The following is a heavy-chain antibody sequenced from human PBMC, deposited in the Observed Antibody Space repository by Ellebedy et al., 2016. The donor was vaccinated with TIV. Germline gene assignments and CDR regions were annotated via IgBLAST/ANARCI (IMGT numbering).Heavy chain of an antibody. J-gene: IGHJ6*02. CDR3: AREFSALWFGESLSGMDV. CDR1: GGTFNNFA. CDR2: IIPFLNIP. D-gene: IGHD3-10*01. Sequence: ASVKVSCKASGGTFNNFAITWVRQAPGQGLEWMGRIIPFLNIPRYAQSFQGRVTITADKSTSTTYMEMSSLTSDDTAVYYCAREFSALWFGESLSGMDVWGQGTTVTVSS. V-gene: IGHV1-69*04.